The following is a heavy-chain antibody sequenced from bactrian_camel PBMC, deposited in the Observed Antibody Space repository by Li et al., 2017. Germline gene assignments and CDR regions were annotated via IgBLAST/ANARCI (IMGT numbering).Heavy chain of an antibody. Sequence: DVQLVESGGGSAQAGGSLRLSCAASGSTFSTYSWFRQAPGKEREGVAAIYAGDGSTYYLDSVEGLFTISQDNAKNTVYLQMNSLKPEDTAMYYCAARGPYCYTKLSVRDFTYWGQGTQVTVS. CDR2: IYAGDGST. J-gene: IGHJ6*01. CDR1: GSTFSTY. V-gene: IGHV3S40*01. D-gene: IGHD2*01. CDR3: AARGPYCYTKLSVRDFTY.